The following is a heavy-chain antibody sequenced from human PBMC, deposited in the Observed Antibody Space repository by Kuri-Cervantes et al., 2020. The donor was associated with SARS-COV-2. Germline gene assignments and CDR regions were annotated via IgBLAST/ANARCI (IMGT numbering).Heavy chain of an antibody. Sequence: LRLSFAVYGGSFSGYYWSWIRQPPGKGLEWIGEINHSGSTNYNPSLKSRVAISVDTSKNKFSLKLSSVTAADTAVYYCARRAYCSSTSCSYNWFYPWGQGTLVTVSS. J-gene: IGHJ5*02. CDR3: ARRAYCSSTSCSYNWFYP. CDR1: GGSFSGYY. D-gene: IGHD2-2*01. CDR2: INHSGST. V-gene: IGHV4-34*01.